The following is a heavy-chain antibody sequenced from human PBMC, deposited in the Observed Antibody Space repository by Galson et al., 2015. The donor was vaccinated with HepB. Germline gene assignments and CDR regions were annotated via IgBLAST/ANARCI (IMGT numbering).Heavy chain of an antibody. CDR2: INAGNGNT. D-gene: IGHD3-10*01. CDR1: GYTFTSYA. CDR3: ARGSVLLWFGELSSAEYFQH. V-gene: IGHV1-3*01. Sequence: SVKVSCKASGYTFTSYAMHWVRQAPGQRLEWMGWINAGNGNTKYSQKFQGRVTITRDTSASTAYMELSSLRSEDTAVYYCARGSVLLWFGELSSAEYFQHWGQGTLVTVSS. J-gene: IGHJ1*01.